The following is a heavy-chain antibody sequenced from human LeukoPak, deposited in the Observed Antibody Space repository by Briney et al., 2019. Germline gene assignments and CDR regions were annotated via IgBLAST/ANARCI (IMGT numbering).Heavy chain of an antibody. J-gene: IGHJ4*02. V-gene: IGHV3-9*01. Sequence: LSGGSLRLSCAASGFTFDDYAMHWVRHAPGKSLEWVSGISWNSGSIGYADSVKGRFTISRDNAKNSLYLQMNSLRAEDTALYYCATSSGGVVVPAAMGYWGQGTLVTVSS. CDR3: ATSSGGVVVPAAMGY. CDR1: GFTFDDYA. CDR2: ISWNSGSI. D-gene: IGHD2-2*01.